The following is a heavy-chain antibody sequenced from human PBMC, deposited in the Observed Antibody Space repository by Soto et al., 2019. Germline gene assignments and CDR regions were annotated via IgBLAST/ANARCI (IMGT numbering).Heavy chain of an antibody. D-gene: IGHD3-22*01. Sequence: KPSETLSLTCTVSGGTISSYYWSWIRQPPGKGLEWIGYIYYSGSTNYNPSLKSRVTISVDTSKNQFSLKLSSVTAADTAVYYCARHRSPYGYYDSSGYEIDYWGQGTLVTLSS. CDR2: IYYSGST. V-gene: IGHV4-59*08. CDR3: ARHRSPYGYYDSSGYEIDY. CDR1: GGTISSYY. J-gene: IGHJ4*02.